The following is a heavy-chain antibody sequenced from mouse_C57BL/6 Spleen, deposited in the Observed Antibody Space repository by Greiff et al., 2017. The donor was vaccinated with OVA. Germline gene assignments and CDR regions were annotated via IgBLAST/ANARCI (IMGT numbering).Heavy chain of an antibody. D-gene: IGHD1-1*01. CDR2: IDPETGGT. Sequence: QVQLKESGAELVRPGASVTLSCKASGYTFTDYEMHWVKQTPVHGLEWIGAIDPETGGTAYNQKFKGKAILTADKSSSTAYMELRSLTSEDSAVYYCTRSGSYDRYFDVWGTGTTVTVSS. CDR1: GYTFTDYE. J-gene: IGHJ1*03. CDR3: TRSGSYDRYFDV. V-gene: IGHV1-15*01.